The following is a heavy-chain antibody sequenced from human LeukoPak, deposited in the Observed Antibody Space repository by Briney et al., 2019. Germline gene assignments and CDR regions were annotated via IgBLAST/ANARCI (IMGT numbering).Heavy chain of an antibody. CDR3: ARVSGLLYGDSRAGY. CDR1: GFTFSGYS. D-gene: IGHD4-17*01. Sequence: GGSLRLSRAAPGFTFSGYSMNWVRQAPGKGLEWVSSISSSSSYIYYADSVKGRFTISRDNAKNSLYLQMNSLRAEDTAVYYCARVSGLLYGDSRAGYWGQGTLGTVSS. CDR2: ISSSSSYI. J-gene: IGHJ4*02. V-gene: IGHV3-21*01.